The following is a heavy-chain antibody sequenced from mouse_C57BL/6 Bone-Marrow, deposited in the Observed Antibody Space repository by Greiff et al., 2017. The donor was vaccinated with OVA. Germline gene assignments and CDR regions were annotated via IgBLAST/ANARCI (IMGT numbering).Heavy chain of an antibody. CDR1: GYTFTSYW. CDR3: ARDEDDYYLDD. J-gene: IGHJ2*01. Sequence: QVQLQQPGAELVMPGASVKLSCKASGYTFTSYWMHWVKQRPGQGLEWIGEIDPTDSYTNYNQKFKGKSTLTVDKSSSTAYMQLSSLTSEDSAVYYCARDEDDYYLDDWGQGTTLTVSS. CDR2: IDPTDSYT. V-gene: IGHV1-69*01.